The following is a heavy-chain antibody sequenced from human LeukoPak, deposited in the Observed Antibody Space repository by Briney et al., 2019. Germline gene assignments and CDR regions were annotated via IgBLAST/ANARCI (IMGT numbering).Heavy chain of an antibody. CDR3: ARDLDTRGYNWFDP. D-gene: IGHD1-26*01. V-gene: IGHV1-46*01. J-gene: IGHJ5*02. CDR1: GFTFTSSA. CDR2: INPSGGST. Sequence: ASVKVSYKASGFTFTSSAVHWVRQAPGQGLEWMGIINPSGGSTSYAQKFQGRVTMTRDTSTSTVYMELSSLRSEDTAVYYCARDLDTRGYNWFDPWGQGTLVTVSS.